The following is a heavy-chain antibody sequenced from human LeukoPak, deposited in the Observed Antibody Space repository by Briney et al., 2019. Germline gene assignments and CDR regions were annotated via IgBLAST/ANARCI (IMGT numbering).Heavy chain of an antibody. J-gene: IGHJ4*02. CDR2: ISSSSSYI. V-gene: IGHV3-21*01. CDR1: GFTFSSYS. Sequence: KTGGSLRLSCAASGFTFSSYSMNWVRQAPGKGLEWVSSISSSSSYIYYADSVKGRFTISRDNAKNSLYLQMNSLRAEDTAVYYCARVGAVAATDWGQGTLVTVSS. CDR3: ARVGAVAATD. D-gene: IGHD2-15*01.